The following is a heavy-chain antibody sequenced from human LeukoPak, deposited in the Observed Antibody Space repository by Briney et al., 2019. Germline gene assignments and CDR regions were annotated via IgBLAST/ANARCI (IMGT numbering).Heavy chain of an antibody. CDR2: IFGGGNT. CDR1: GFTVSRNY. J-gene: IGHJ4*02. Sequence: GSLRLSCAASGFTVSRNYMTWVRQAPGKGLEWVSVIFGGGNTYYADSVKGRFTISRDNSKNTLYLQMNSLRAEDTAVYYCAGAPTPTDYDSSLDYWGRGTLVTVSS. CDR3: AGAPTPTDYDSSLDY. D-gene: IGHD3-22*01. V-gene: IGHV3-53*01.